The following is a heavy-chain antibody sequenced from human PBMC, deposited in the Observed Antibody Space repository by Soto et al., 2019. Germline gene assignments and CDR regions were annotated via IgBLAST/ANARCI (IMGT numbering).Heavy chain of an antibody. Sequence: EVQLAESGGGLVRPGGSLRVSCAASGFSLSDSHMNWVRQAPGKGPEWVAYISGGSDVRRSAASVKGRFAASRDNAKRSLYLQMNSIRVEDTAVYYCVRDLWSRSSYQWGKGAPVTVSS. CDR2: ISGGSDVR. CDR1: GFSLSDSH. D-gene: IGHD6-6*01. J-gene: IGHJ4*02. CDR3: VRDLWSRSSYQ. V-gene: IGHV3-48*01.